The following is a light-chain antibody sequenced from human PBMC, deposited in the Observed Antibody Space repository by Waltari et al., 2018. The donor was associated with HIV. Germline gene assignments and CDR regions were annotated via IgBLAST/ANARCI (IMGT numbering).Light chain of an antibody. CDR1: SGSIASNY. CDR2: EDN. CDR3: QSYDSSYWV. V-gene: IGLV6-57*03. J-gene: IGLJ3*02. Sequence: NFMLTQPHSVSESPGKTVTISCTRSSGSIASNYVQWYQQRPGSAPTTVIYEDNQRSSGVPDRFSCSIDSSSNSASLTISGLKTEDEADYYCQSYDSSYWVFGGGTKLAVL.